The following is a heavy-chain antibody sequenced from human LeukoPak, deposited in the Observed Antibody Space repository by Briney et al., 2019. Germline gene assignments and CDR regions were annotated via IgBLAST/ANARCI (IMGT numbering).Heavy chain of an antibody. Sequence: SETLCLTCAVSGGSISSYYWSWIRQPPGKGLEWIGYIYYSGSTNYNPSLKSRVTISVDTSKNQFSLKLSSVTAADTAVYYCARRVRPASSHYYDSSGYPNWFDPWGQGTLVTVSS. CDR1: GGSISSYY. D-gene: IGHD3-22*01. J-gene: IGHJ5*02. CDR3: ARRVRPASSHYYDSSGYPNWFDP. CDR2: IYYSGST. V-gene: IGHV4-59*01.